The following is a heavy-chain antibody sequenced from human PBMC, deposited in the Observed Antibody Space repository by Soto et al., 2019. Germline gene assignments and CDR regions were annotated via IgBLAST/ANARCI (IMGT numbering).Heavy chain of an antibody. CDR3: ARDRAVAARPGWFDP. Sequence: PSETLSLTCTVSGGSISSYYWSWIRQPPGKGLEWIGYIYYSGSTNYNPSLKSRVTISVDTSKNQFSLKLSSVTAADTAVYYCARDRAVAARPGWFDPWGQGTLLTVSS. CDR2: IYYSGST. D-gene: IGHD6-6*01. V-gene: IGHV4-59*01. J-gene: IGHJ5*02. CDR1: GGSISSYY.